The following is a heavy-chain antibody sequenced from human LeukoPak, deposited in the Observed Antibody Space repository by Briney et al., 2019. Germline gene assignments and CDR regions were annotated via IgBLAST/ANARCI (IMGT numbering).Heavy chain of an antibody. Sequence: GGSLRLSCAASGFTFSSYGMSWVRQAPGKGLEWVSAISGSGGSTYYADSVKGRFTISRDNAKNSLYLQMNSLRAEDTAVYYCARDAAGGDDAFDIWGQGTMVTVSS. CDR3: ARDAAGGDDAFDI. J-gene: IGHJ3*02. CDR2: ISGSGGST. D-gene: IGHD7-27*01. CDR1: GFTFSSYG. V-gene: IGHV3-23*01.